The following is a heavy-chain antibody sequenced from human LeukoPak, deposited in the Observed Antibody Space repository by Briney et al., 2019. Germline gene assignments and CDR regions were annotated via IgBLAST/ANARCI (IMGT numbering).Heavy chain of an antibody. CDR2: ISANNGEI. J-gene: IGHJ4*02. CDR3: ARVPPSAHQVFSSDY. V-gene: IGHV1-18*04. Sequence: ASVKVSCKASGYXFTNYGISWVRQAPGQGLEWMSRISANNGEIRYAQNFQARVTMTTDTSTTTAYMELRSLRSDDTAVYYCARVPPSAHQVFSSDYWGQGTQVTVSS. D-gene: IGHD1-14*01. CDR1: GYXFTNYG.